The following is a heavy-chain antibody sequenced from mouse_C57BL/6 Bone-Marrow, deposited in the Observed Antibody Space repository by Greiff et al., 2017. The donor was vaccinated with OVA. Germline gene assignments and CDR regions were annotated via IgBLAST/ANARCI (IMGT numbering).Heavy chain of an antibody. CDR2: IWGGGST. D-gene: IGHD3-3*01. V-gene: IGHV2-9*01. CDR1: GFSFTSYA. Sequence: QVQLKQSGPGLVAPSQCLSITCTVSGFSFTSYAVDWVRQPPGKGLEWLGVIWGGGSTNYNSALMSRLSNSKDNSNSEVFLNINNLQTDDQAMYDCAEHGGPGAKAMDYWGQGTSVTVSS. CDR3: AEHGGPGAKAMDY. J-gene: IGHJ4*01.